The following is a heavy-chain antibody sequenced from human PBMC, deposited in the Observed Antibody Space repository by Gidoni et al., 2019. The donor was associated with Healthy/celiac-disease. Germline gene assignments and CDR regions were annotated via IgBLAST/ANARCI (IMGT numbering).Heavy chain of an antibody. J-gene: IGHJ6*02. CDR1: GFTFSSYG. CDR3: AKDTAVAGGIYYYGMDV. Sequence: QVQLVESGGGVVQPGGSLRLSCAASGFTFSSYGMHWVRQAPGKGLEWVAFIRYDGSNKYYADSVKGRFTISRDNSKNTLYLQMNSLRAEDTAVYYCAKDTAVAGGIYYYGMDVWGQGTTVTVSS. D-gene: IGHD6-19*01. CDR2: IRYDGSNK. V-gene: IGHV3-30*02.